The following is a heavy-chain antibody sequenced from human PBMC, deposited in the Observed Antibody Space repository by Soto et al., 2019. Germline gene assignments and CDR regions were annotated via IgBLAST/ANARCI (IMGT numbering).Heavy chain of an antibody. CDR3: ARDRALTGYYTYYGMDV. J-gene: IGHJ6*02. D-gene: IGHD3-9*01. V-gene: IGHV1-18*04. Sequence: ASVKVSCKASGYTFTSYGISWVRQAPGQGLEWMGWISAYNGNTNYAQKLQGRVTMTTDTSTSTAYMELRSLRSDDTAVYYCARDRALTGYYTYYGMDVWRQGTTVTVSS. CDR1: GYTFTSYG. CDR2: ISAYNGNT.